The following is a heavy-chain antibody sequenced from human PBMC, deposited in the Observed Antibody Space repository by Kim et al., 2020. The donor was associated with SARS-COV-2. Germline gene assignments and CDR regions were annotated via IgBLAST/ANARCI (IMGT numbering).Heavy chain of an antibody. D-gene: IGHD3-10*01. CDR2: INPNSGGT. CDR3: ARDLELLWFGELLNWFDP. J-gene: IGHJ5*02. CDR1: GYTFTGYY. Sequence: ASVKVSCKASGYTFTGYYMHWVRQAPGQGLEWMGRINPNSGGTNYAQKFQGRVTMTRDTSISTAYMELSRLRSDDTAVYYCARDLELLWFGELLNWFDPWGQGTLVTVSS. V-gene: IGHV1-2*06.